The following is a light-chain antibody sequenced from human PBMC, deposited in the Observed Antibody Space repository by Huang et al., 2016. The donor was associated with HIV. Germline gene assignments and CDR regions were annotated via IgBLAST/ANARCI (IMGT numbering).Light chain of an antibody. J-gene: IGKJ1*01. Sequence: DILLTQSPATLSVALGERATLSCRATQSVSSNLAWYQQKVGQAPRLLIYAASASANGVSARFSGSGSGTEFTLTISSLQSEDSAVYYCQQYDNRPPWTFGQGTKVEI. V-gene: IGKV3-15*01. CDR2: AAS. CDR3: QQYDNRPPWT. CDR1: QSVSSN.